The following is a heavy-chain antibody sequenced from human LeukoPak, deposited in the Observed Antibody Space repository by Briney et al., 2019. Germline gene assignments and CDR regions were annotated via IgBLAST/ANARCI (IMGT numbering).Heavy chain of an antibody. CDR2: IAFDGTNT. CDR1: GFTFNSYA. CDR3: ARARGALSY. D-gene: IGHD1-26*01. Sequence: PGGSLRRSCAASGFTFNSYAFHWVRQAPGKGLQWVAVIAFDGTNTHYADSVKGRFTISRDNSKNALYLQMNSLRPEDTAIYFCARARGALSYWGQGTLITVSS. J-gene: IGHJ4*02. V-gene: IGHV3-30*14.